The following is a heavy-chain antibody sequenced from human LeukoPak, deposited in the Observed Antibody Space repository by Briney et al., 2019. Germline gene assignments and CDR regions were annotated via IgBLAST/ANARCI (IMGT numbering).Heavy chain of an antibody. CDR1: GYSFTGYY. D-gene: IGHD4-17*01. Sequence: ASVKVSCKASGYSFTGYYMHWVRQAPGQGLEWMGWINPNSGGTNYAQTFQGRVTMTRDTSISTAYMELSRLRSDDTAVYYCARGHVDYGDYSPWDGGLNDYWGQGTLVTVSS. V-gene: IGHV1-2*02. CDR2: INPNSGGT. J-gene: IGHJ4*02. CDR3: ARGHVDYGDYSPWDGGLNDY.